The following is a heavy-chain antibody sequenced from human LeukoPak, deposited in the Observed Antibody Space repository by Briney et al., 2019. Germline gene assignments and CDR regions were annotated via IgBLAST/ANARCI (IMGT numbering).Heavy chain of an antibody. CDR1: GYTFTSYY. D-gene: IGHD3-22*01. V-gene: IGHV1-46*01. Sequence: ASVKVSCKASGYTFTSYYMHWVRQAPGQGLEWMGIINPSGGSTSYAQKFQGRVTMTRDTSTITVYMELSSLRSEDTAVYYCARDPTHYDSSGYPLDYWGQGTLVTVSS. CDR2: INPSGGST. CDR3: ARDPTHYDSSGYPLDY. J-gene: IGHJ4*02.